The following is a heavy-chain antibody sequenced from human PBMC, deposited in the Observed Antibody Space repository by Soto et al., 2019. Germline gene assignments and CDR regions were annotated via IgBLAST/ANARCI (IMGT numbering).Heavy chain of an antibody. D-gene: IGHD6-19*01. CDR3: ARAVAATGGYNWFDS. J-gene: IGHJ5*01. Sequence: EVQLVESGGGLVQPGGSLRLSCAASGFTVSTNYMSWVRQAPGKGLEWVSVIYSGGSTYYADSVKGRFTISRDNSKNTLYFHMNSLRAEDTAVYYCARAVAATGGYNWFDSWGQGTLVTVSS. CDR2: IYSGGST. V-gene: IGHV3-53*04. CDR1: GFTVSTNY.